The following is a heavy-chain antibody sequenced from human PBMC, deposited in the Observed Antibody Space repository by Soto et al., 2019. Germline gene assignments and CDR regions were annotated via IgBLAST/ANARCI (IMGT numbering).Heavy chain of an antibody. D-gene: IGHD4-17*01. J-gene: IGHJ6*02. CDR3: ARRAHLPYGDKAGYYYYGMDV. CDR2: IYPGDSDT. Sequence: GESLKISCKGSGYSFTSYWIGWVRQMPGKGLEWMGIIYPGDSDTRYSPSFQGQVTISADKSISTAYLQWSSLKASDTAMYYCARRAHLPYGDKAGYYYYGMDVWGQGTTVTVSS. CDR1: GYSFTSYW. V-gene: IGHV5-51*01.